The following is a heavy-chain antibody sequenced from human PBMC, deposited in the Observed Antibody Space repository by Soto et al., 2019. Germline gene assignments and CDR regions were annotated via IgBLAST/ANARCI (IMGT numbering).Heavy chain of an antibody. CDR1: GDSVSSNSAA. CDR2: TSYRSKWYN. D-gene: IGHD3-3*01. Sequence: PSQTLSLTCDISGDSVSSNSAAWNWIRQSPSRGLEWLGRTSYRSKWYNDYAVSVKSRITINPDTSKNQFSLQLNSVTPEDTALYYCAGSWPSITTLFDHWGQGALVTVSS. J-gene: IGHJ5*02. V-gene: IGHV6-1*01. CDR3: AGSWPSITTLFDH.